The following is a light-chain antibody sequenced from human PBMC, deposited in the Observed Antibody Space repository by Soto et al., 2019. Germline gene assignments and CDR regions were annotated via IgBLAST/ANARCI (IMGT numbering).Light chain of an antibody. J-gene: IGKJ5*01. Sequence: DIVLTQSPGTLSLSPGERATLSCRASQSVSSSYLAWYQQKPGQAPRLLIYGASSRATGIPDRFSGSGSGTDFTLTISRLEPEDFAVYYCKQYGSSPSITFGKGTRLRL. CDR3: KQYGSSPSIT. V-gene: IGKV3-20*01. CDR1: QSVSSSY. CDR2: GAS.